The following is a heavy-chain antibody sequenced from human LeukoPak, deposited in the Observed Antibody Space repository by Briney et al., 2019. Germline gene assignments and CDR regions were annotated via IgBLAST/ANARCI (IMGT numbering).Heavy chain of an antibody. CDR3: AREPVGATTSGTFDP. J-gene: IGHJ5*02. CDR1: GFTLSSNY. D-gene: IGHD1-26*01. Sequence: PGGSLRLSCAASGFTLSSNYMSWVRQAPGKGLEWVSFIYSDKTHYSYSVTGRFTISTDNSKNTLYLQMNSLRAEDTAVYYCAREPVGATTSGTFDPWGQGTLVTVSS. V-gene: IGHV3-53*01. CDR2: IYSDKT.